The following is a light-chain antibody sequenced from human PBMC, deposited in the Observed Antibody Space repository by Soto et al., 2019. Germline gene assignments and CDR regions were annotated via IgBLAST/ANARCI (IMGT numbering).Light chain of an antibody. CDR3: QPYNSWPRT. Sequence: EIVMTQSPATLSVSPGERATLSCRASQRVGRDLTWYQQKPGQAPRLAIQDIFSRATGVPTKISGSGSGTEFTLTISSLQSEDFAVYSCQPYNSWPRTFGGGTKVDIK. J-gene: IGKJ4*02. CDR1: QRVGRD. V-gene: IGKV3D-15*01. CDR2: DIF.